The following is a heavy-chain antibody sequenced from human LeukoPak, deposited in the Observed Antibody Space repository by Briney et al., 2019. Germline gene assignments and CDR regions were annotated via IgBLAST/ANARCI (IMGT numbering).Heavy chain of an antibody. V-gene: IGHV1-2*02. CDR3: AREARVTRSWFDP. Sequence: ALVKVSCKASGYTFTGHYMHWVRQAPGQGLEWMGWINPNSGGTNYAQKFQGRVTMTRDTSISTAYMELSRLRSDDTAVYYCAREARVTRSWFDPWGQGTLVTVSS. CDR2: INPNSGGT. J-gene: IGHJ5*02. D-gene: IGHD4-17*01. CDR1: GYTFTGHY.